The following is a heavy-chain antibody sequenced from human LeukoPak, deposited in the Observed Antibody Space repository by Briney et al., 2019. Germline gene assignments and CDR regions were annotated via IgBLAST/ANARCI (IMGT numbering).Heavy chain of an antibody. Sequence: GGSLRLSCAASGFTFSSYAMSWVRQAPGKGLEWVSAISGSGGSTYYADSVKGRFTISRDNSKNTLYLQMNSLRAEDTAVYYCARSGGYGTVVADHYWGQGTLVTVSS. CDR1: GFTFSSYA. CDR2: ISGSGGST. J-gene: IGHJ4*02. D-gene: IGHD5-18*01. CDR3: ARSGGYGTVVADHY. V-gene: IGHV3-23*01.